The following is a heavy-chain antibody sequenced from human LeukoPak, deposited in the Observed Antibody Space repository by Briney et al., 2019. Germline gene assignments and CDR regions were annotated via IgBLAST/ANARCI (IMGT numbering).Heavy chain of an antibody. Sequence: SETLSLTCTVSGGSISSGGYYWSWIRQPPGKGLEWIGEINHSGSTNYNPSLKSRVTISVDTSKNQFSLKLSSVTAADTAVYYCARETHSGSERGEIPAYCTNGVCYTNWFDPWGQGTLVTVSS. CDR2: INHSGST. D-gene: IGHD2-8*01. J-gene: IGHJ5*02. CDR1: GGSISSGGYY. V-gene: IGHV4-39*07. CDR3: ARETHSGSERGEIPAYCTNGVCYTNWFDP.